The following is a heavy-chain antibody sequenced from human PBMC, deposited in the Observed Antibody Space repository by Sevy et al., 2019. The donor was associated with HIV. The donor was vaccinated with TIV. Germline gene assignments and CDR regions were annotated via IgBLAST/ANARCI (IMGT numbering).Heavy chain of an antibody. D-gene: IGHD2-8*02. CDR2: LSNDGSKK. CDR1: GFTFSSYV. V-gene: IGHV3-30*18. CDR3: AKDRKVLLVVYAIPFDALDI. Sequence: GGSLRLSCAASGFTFSSYVLHWVRQAPGKGLEWVALLSNDGSKKYYVDSVKGRFTISRDNSKSTLYLQMNSLSAEDTAVYYCAKDRKVLLVVYAIPFDALDIWGQGTMVTVSS. J-gene: IGHJ3*02.